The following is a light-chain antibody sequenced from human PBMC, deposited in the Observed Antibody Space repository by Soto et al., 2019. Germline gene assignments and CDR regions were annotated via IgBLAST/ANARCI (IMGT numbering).Light chain of an antibody. J-gene: IGLJ1*01. V-gene: IGLV1-47*01. CDR1: SSNIRNNY. CDR3: SSYTSSSTYV. Sequence: QSVLTQPPSASGPPGQRVTISCSGSSSNIRNNYVYWYQQLPGTAPKLLFYKNSQRPSGVPDRFSGSKSGTSASLAISGLRSEDEADYYCSSYTSSSTYVFGTGTKVTVL. CDR2: KNS.